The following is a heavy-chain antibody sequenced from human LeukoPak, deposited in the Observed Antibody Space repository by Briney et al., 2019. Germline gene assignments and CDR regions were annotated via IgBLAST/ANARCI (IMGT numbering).Heavy chain of an antibody. Sequence: GSLRLSCAASGFTFSSDWMSWVRQAPGKGLECIGEINHSGSTNYNPSLKSRVTISVDTSKNQFSLKLSSVTAADTAVYYCARTMVRVNWFDPWGQGTLVTVSS. D-gene: IGHD3-10*01. CDR1: GFTFSSDW. V-gene: IGHV4-34*01. J-gene: IGHJ5*02. CDR2: INHSGST. CDR3: ARTMVRVNWFDP.